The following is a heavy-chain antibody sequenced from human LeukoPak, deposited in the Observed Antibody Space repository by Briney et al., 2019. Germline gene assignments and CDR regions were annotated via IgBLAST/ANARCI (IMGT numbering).Heavy chain of an antibody. J-gene: IGHJ4*02. Sequence: GGSLRLSCAASGFTFSSYAMSWVRQAPGKGLEWVSSITTSGGSTSYADSVKGRFTISRDNSKNTLYLQMNSLRAEDTAVYYCAKGAPSPRGYCSGGSCYHYFDYWGQGTLVTVSS. CDR1: GFTFSSYA. CDR2: ITTSGGST. CDR3: AKGAPSPRGYCSGGSCYHYFDY. V-gene: IGHV3-23*01. D-gene: IGHD2-15*01.